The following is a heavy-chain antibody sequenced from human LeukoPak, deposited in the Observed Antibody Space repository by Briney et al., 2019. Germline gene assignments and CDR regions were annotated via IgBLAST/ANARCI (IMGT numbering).Heavy chain of an antibody. D-gene: IGHD6-19*01. J-gene: IGHJ1*01. Sequence: GASVKVSCKASGDTFTIYDINWVRQASGQGLEWIGWMNPNSGNTGYAQKFQGRVTMTRNTSINTAYMELSSLRSEDTAVYYCSRGGPVAGTHKYFQHWGQGTLVTVSS. CDR1: GDTFTIYD. CDR3: SRGGPVAGTHKYFQH. V-gene: IGHV1-8*01. CDR2: MNPNSGNT.